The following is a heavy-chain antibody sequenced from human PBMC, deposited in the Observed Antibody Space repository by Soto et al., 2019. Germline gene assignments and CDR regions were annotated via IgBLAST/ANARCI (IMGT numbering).Heavy chain of an antibody. CDR1: GYTFTGYY. CDR3: ARGPNIVVVPAAPLLWFDP. Sequence: GASVKVSCKASGYTFTGYYMHWVRQAPGQGLEWMGWINPNSGGTNYAQKFQGWVTMTRDTSISTAYMELSRLRSDDTAVYYCARGPNIVVVPAAPLLWFDPWGQGTLVTVPS. J-gene: IGHJ5*02. V-gene: IGHV1-2*04. D-gene: IGHD2-2*01. CDR2: INPNSGGT.